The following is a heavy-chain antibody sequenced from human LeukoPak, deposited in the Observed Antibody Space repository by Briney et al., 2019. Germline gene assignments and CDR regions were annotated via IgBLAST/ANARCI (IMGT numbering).Heavy chain of an antibody. CDR3: ARSIVGYSTFHH. V-gene: IGHV3-30*12. CDR2: IQYDGSNK. CDR1: GFIFSTYG. Sequence: GGSLRLSCAASGFIFSTYGIHWVRQAPGKGLEWVAFIQYDGSNKYYADSVKGRFTISRDNAKNTVYLQMNGLRAEDTAVYYCARSIVGYSTFHHWGQGTLVTVSS. J-gene: IGHJ1*01. D-gene: IGHD6-13*01.